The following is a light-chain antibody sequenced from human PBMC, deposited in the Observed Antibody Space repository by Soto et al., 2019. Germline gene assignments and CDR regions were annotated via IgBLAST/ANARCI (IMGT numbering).Light chain of an antibody. CDR2: KAS. V-gene: IGKV1-5*03. Sequence: DIQMTQSPATLSASVGDRVTIGCWASQSISGWLAWYQQKPGKAPNLLIYKASILESGVPSRFSGSGSATEFTLTISSLQPEDFASYYCQQYETFPLTFGGGTKV. J-gene: IGKJ4*01. CDR1: QSISGW. CDR3: QQYETFPLT.